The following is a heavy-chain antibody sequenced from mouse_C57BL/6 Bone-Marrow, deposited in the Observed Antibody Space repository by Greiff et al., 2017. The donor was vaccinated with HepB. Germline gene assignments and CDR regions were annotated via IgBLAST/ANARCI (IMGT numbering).Heavy chain of an antibody. D-gene: IGHD1-1*01. V-gene: IGHV1-81*01. CDR1: GYTFTSYG. J-gene: IGHJ2*01. Sequence: QVHVKQSGAELARPGASVKLSCKASGYTFTSYGISWVKQRTGQGLEWIGEIYPRSGNTYYNEKFKGKATLTADKSSSTAYMELRSLTSDDSAVYFCARIFITTFFDYWGQGTTLTVSS. CDR2: IYPRSGNT. CDR3: ARIFITTFFDY.